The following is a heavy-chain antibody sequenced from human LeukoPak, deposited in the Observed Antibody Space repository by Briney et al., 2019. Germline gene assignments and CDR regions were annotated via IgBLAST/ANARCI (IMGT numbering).Heavy chain of an antibody. J-gene: IGHJ3*02. CDR2: IYYSGST. D-gene: IGHD3-3*01. CDR3: ARGEIRFLEWLGAFDI. CDR1: GGSISSYY. Sequence: PSETLSLTCTVSGGSISSYYWSWIRQPPGKGLEWIGYIYYSGSTNYNPSLKSRVTISVDTSKNQFSLKLSSVTAADTAVYYCARGEIRFLEWLGAFDIWGQGTMVTVSS. V-gene: IGHV4-59*01.